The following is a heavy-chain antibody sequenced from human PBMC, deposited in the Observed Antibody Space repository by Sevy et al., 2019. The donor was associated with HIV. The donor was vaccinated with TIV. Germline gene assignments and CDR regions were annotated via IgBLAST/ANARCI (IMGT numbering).Heavy chain of an antibody. J-gene: IGHJ3*01. D-gene: IGHD3-22*01. V-gene: IGHV2-5*01. CDR3: AHSHYYDSSGSLYDAFDV. Sequence: SGPTLVNPTQTLTLTCTFSGFSLSTSGVGVGWIRQPPGKALEWLALIYWNDDKRSRPSLQSRLTVTKDTSKNQVVLTMTNMDPVDTATHYCAHSHYYDSSGSLYDAFDVWGQGTMVTVSS. CDR2: IYWNDDK. CDR1: GFSLSTSGVG.